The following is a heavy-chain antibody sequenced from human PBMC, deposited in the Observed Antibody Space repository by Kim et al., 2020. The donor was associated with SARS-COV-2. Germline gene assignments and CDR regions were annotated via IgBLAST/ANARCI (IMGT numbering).Heavy chain of an antibody. Sequence: YYADSVKGRFTISRDNAKNSLYLQMNSLRAEDTAVYYCASGWAYYYGMDVWGQGTTVTVSS. CDR3: ASGWAYYYGMDV. V-gene: IGHV3-21*01. J-gene: IGHJ6*02. D-gene: IGHD3-16*01.